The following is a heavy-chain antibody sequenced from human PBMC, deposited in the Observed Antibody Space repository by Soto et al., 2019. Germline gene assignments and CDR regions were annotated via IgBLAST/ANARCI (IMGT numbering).Heavy chain of an antibody. CDR3: ARNTTVLPVVLNGLDV. Sequence: ASVKVSCKASGYTFPSYGISWVRQAPGQRLEWMGWISAYNGNTNYAQKLQGRVTISRDTSASTAYMELSSLRPEDTAVYYCARNTTVLPVVLNGLDVWGQGTTVTVSS. V-gene: IGHV1-18*01. D-gene: IGHD4-17*01. CDR1: GYTFPSYG. CDR2: ISAYNGNT. J-gene: IGHJ6*02.